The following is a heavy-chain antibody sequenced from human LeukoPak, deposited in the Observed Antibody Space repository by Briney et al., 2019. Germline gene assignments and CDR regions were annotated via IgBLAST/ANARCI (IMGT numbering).Heavy chain of an antibody. V-gene: IGHV3-23*01. CDR3: AKDSITYSSSWYVDY. D-gene: IGHD6-13*01. CDR2: ISGSGGST. J-gene: IGHJ4*02. Sequence: PGGSLRLSCAASGFTFSSYAMSWVRQAPGKGLEWVSAISGSGGSTYYADSVKSRFTISRDNSKNTLYLQMNSLRAEDTAVYYCAKDSITYSSSWYVDYWGQGTLVTVSS. CDR1: GFTFSSYA.